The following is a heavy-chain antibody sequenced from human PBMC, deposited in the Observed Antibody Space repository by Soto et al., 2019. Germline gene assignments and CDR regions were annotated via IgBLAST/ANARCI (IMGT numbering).Heavy chain of an antibody. V-gene: IGHV3-30*18. D-gene: IGHD2-2*01. Sequence: GGSLRLSCAASGFTFSSYGMHWVRQAPGKGLEWVAVISYDGSNKYYADSVKGRFTISRDNSKNTLYLQMNSLRAEDTAVYYCANGLCSSTSCYAGRAFDIWGQGTMVTVSS. CDR1: GFTFSSYG. J-gene: IGHJ3*02. CDR3: ANGLCSSTSCYAGRAFDI. CDR2: ISYDGSNK.